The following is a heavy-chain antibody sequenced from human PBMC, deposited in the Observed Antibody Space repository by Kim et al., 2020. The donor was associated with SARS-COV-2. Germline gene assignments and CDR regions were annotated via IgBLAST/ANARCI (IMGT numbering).Heavy chain of an antibody. CDR2: IYYSGST. CDR3: AGDRGYSGYPGAIGI. Sequence: SETLSLTCTVSGGSISSYYWSWIRQPPGKGLEWIGYIYYSGSTNYNPSLKSRVTISVDTSKNQFSLKLSSVTAADTAVYYCAGDRGYSGYPGAIGIWGQGRMVTASS. D-gene: IGHD5-12*01. J-gene: IGHJ3*02. V-gene: IGHV4-59*13. CDR1: GGSISSYY.